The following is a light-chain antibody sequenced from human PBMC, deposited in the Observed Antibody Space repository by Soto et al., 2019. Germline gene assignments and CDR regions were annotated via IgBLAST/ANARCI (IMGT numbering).Light chain of an antibody. J-gene: IGKJ4*01. V-gene: IGKV3-15*01. CDR3: QHYVTWPLT. CDR2: DTS. Sequence: IVMTQSPATLSVNPGERATLYCKASQRISSNLAWYQQKPGQTPRLLIYDTSIRATGVPARFSGSRSGAEFTLTISSLQSEDFAVYYCQHYVTWPLTFGGGTKVDI. CDR1: QRISSN.